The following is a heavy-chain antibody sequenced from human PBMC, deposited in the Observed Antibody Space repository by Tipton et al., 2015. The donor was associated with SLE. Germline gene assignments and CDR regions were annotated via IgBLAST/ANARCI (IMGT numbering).Heavy chain of an antibody. CDR2: IVPILGIA. J-gene: IGHJ4*02. V-gene: IGHV1-69*09. CDR3: ARTGYDSS. Sequence: QLVQSGAEVKKPGSSVKVSCKASGGTFSSYTISWVRQAPGQGLEWMGRIVPILGIANYAQKFQGRVTMTTDTSTSTAYMELRSLRSDDTAVYYCARTGYDSSWGQGTLVIVSS. CDR1: GGTFSSYT. D-gene: IGHD6-13*01.